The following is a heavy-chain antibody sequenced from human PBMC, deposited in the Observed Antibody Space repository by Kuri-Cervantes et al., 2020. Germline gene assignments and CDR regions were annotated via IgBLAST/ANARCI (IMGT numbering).Heavy chain of an antibody. J-gene: IGHJ4*02. D-gene: IGHD3-16*02. CDR1: GYTFTGYY. V-gene: IGHV1-8*02. CDR3: ARGRIRGRLGDYIWGSYPEYFDY. CDR2: MNPNSGNT. Sequence: GGSLRLSCKASGYTFTGYYMHWVRQAPGQGLEWMGWMNPNSGNTGYAQKFQGRVTMTRNTSISTAYMELSSLRSEDTAVYYCARGRIRGRLGDYIWGSYPEYFDYWGQGTLVTVSS.